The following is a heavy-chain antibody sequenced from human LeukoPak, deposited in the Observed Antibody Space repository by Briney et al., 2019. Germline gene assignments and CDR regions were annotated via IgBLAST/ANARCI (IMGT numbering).Heavy chain of an antibody. CDR1: GLTFNNNW. V-gene: IGHV3-7*01. CDR3: AILRTNSNY. J-gene: IGHJ4*02. D-gene: IGHD3-16*01. Sequence: GGSLRLSCAASGLTFNNNWMIWVRQAPGKGLEWLTTIKQDGSEKYYVDSVKGRFTVSRDNAKDSLYLQMNSLRAEDAAVYYCAILRTNSNYWGQGTLVTVSS. CDR2: IKQDGSEK.